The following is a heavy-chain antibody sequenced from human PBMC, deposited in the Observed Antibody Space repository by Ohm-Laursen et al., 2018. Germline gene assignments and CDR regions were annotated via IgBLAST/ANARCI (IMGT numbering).Heavy chain of an antibody. Sequence: SLRLSCAASGFTFGGHSMNWLRQAPGKGLEWVSSISATSEYILYADSVRGRFTISRDNAKNSLYLQMNSLRAEDTAVYYCARDSAGMADYWGQGTLVTVSS. CDR3: ARDSAGMADY. CDR2: ISATSEYI. CDR1: GFTFGGHS. V-gene: IGHV3-21*04. D-gene: IGHD5-24*01. J-gene: IGHJ4*02.